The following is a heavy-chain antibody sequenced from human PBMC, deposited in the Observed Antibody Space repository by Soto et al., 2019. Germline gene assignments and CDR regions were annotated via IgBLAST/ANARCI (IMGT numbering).Heavy chain of an antibody. CDR1: GDSISSSSHY. J-gene: IGHJ4*02. V-gene: IGHV4-39*01. Sequence: SETLSLTCTVSGDSISSSSHYWGWIRQPPGKGLEWIGSIYYSGTTHYNPSLKSRVIITGDSPKNQFSLKVNSVTAADTAVYYCARKIASSWDSFDYWGQGGLVTVSS. CDR3: ARKIASSWDSFDY. D-gene: IGHD6-13*01. CDR2: IYYSGTT.